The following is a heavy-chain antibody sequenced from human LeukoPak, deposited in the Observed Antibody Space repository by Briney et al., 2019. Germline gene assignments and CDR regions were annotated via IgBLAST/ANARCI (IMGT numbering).Heavy chain of an antibody. D-gene: IGHD3-22*01. CDR1: GGSFSGYY. Sequence: SETLSLTCAVYGGSFSGYYWSWIRQPPGKGLEWIGEINHRGSTNYNPSLKSRVTISVDTSKNQFSLKLSSVTAADTAVYYCARERPSSSGYYFGNYYYYGMDVWGQGTTVTVSS. J-gene: IGHJ6*02. CDR2: INHRGST. V-gene: IGHV4-34*01. CDR3: ARERPSSSGYYFGNYYYYGMDV.